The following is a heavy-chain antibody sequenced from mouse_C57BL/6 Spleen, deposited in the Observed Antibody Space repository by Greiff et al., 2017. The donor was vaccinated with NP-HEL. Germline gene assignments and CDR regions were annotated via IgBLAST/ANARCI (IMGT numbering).Heavy chain of an antibody. J-gene: IGHJ2*01. D-gene: IGHD2-1*01. CDR2: ISYSGST. CDR1: GYSITSGYD. Sequence: EVQLQQSGPGMVKPSQSLSLTCTVTGYSITSGYDWHWIRHFPGNKLEWMGYISYSGSTNYNPSLKSRISITHDTSKNHFFLKLNSVTTEDTATYYCARGGYGNLFDYWGQGTTLTVSS. V-gene: IGHV3-1*01. CDR3: ARGGYGNLFDY.